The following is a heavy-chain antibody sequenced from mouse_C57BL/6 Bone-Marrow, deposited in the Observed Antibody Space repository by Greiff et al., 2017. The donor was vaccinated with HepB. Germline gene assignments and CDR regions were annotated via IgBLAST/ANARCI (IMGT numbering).Heavy chain of an antibody. J-gene: IGHJ3*01. CDR3: ARYDGYYSAWFAY. D-gene: IGHD2-3*01. V-gene: IGHV1-64*01. Sequence: VQLQQSGAELVKPGASVKLSCKASGYTFTSYWMHWVKQRPGQGLEWIGMIHPNSGSTNYNEKFKSKATLTVDKSSSTAYMQLSSLTSEDSAVYYCARYDGYYSAWFAYWGQGTLVTVSA. CDR2: IHPNSGST. CDR1: GYTFTSYW.